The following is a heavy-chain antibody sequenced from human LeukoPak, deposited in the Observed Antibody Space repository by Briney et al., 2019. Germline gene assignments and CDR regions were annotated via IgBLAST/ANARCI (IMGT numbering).Heavy chain of an antibody. V-gene: IGHV4-61*08. CDR2: IYYSGST. Sequence: SETLSLTCTVSGGSVSSGGYYWSWIRQPPGKGLEWIGYIYYSGSTNFNPSLKSRVTISVDTSKNQFSLKLSSVTAADTAVYYCAREGTAGTNLNWFDPWGQGTLVTVSS. D-gene: IGHD1-1*01. J-gene: IGHJ5*02. CDR1: GGSVSSGGYY. CDR3: AREGTAGTNLNWFDP.